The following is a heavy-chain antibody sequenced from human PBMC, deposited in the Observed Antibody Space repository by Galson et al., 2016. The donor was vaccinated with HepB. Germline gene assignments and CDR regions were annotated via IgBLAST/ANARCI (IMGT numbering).Heavy chain of an antibody. D-gene: IGHD2-15*01. Sequence: QSGAEVKKAGESLKISCKASGYSFTTFWIGWARQMPGKGLEWIGLIHPGNSETRYSPSFQAQVTISADKSVTTAYLQWGSLKPSDTANYYCARGDIVVLGSGSYNWFDAWGQGTLVTVSS. V-gene: IGHV5-51*01. J-gene: IGHJ5*02. CDR1: GYSFTTFW. CDR2: IHPGNSET. CDR3: ARGDIVVLGSGSYNWFDA.